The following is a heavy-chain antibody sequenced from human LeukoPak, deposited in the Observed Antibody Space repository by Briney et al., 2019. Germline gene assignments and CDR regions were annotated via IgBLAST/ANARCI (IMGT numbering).Heavy chain of an antibody. D-gene: IGHD2-21*02. V-gene: IGHV3-11*01. CDR2: ISSSGSTI. CDR3: ARGVAQVVTAIAYYYYYMDV. CDR1: GFTFSDYY. J-gene: IGHJ6*03. Sequence: GGSLRLSCAASGFTFSDYYMSWIRQAPGKGLEWVSYISSSGSTIYYADSVKGRFTISRDNAKNSLYLQMTSLRAEDTAVYYCARGVAQVVTAIAYYYYYMDVWGKGTTVTISS.